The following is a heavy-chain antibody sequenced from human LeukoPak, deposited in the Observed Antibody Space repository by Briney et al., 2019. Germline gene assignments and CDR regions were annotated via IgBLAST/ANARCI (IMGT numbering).Heavy chain of an antibody. CDR1: GFTFSSYG. CDR3: AKIAVAALEDDAFDI. CDR2: ISYDGNYK. V-gene: IGHV3-30*18. D-gene: IGHD6-19*01. J-gene: IGHJ3*02. Sequence: GGSLRLSCAASGFTFSSYGMHWVRQAPGRGLEWMAVISYDGNYKHYADSVKGRFTISRDNSKNTLFLQMNNLRTEDSAVYFCAKIAVAALEDDAFDIWGQGTMVTVSS.